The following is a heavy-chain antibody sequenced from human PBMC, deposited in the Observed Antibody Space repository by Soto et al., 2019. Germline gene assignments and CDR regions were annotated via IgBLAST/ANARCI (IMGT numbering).Heavy chain of an antibody. Sequence: GGSLRLSCAASGFTVSSNYMSWVRQAPGKGLGWVSVIYSGGSTYYADSVKGRCTISRDNSKNTLYLEMNSLRAGDTAVYYWGRDHAPFPPDSSGYYGMDVWGQGSTVT. V-gene: IGHV3-53*01. J-gene: IGHJ6*02. CDR1: GFTVSSNY. CDR3: GRDHAPFPPDSSGYYGMDV. D-gene: IGHD3-22*01. CDR2: IYSGGST.